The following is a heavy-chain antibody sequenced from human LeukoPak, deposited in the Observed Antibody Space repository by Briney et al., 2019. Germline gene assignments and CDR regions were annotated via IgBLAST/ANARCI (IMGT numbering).Heavy chain of an antibody. CDR1: GFTFSSYA. Sequence: GSLRLSCAASGFTFSSYAMSWVRQPPGKGLEWIGYIYYSGSTNYNPSLKSRVTISVDTSKYQFSLKLSSVTAADTAVYYCARGDSSSWYGSYYYYGMDVWGQGTTVTVSS. D-gene: IGHD6-13*01. CDR2: IYYSGST. V-gene: IGHV4-59*01. CDR3: ARGDSSSWYGSYYYYGMDV. J-gene: IGHJ6*02.